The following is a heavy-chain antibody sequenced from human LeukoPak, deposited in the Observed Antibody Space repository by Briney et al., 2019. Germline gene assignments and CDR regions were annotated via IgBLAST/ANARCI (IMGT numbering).Heavy chain of an antibody. CDR2: IIPILGIA. D-gene: IGHD3/OR15-3a*01. V-gene: IGHV1-69*04. Sequence: ASVTVSCKASGGTFSSYAISWMRHAPGQGLDFMGRIIPILGIANYAQKFQCRGTIIADKSTSPAYMELSSLRSEHTAVYYCARDFSWTGDYYYYGMDVWGQGTTVTVS. J-gene: IGHJ6*02. CDR3: ARDFSWTGDYYYYGMDV. CDR1: GGTFSSYA.